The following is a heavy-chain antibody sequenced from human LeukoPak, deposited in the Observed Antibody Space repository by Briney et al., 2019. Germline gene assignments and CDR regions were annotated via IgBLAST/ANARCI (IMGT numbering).Heavy chain of an antibody. D-gene: IGHD3-22*01. V-gene: IGHV4-34*01. Sequence: SETLSLTCAVYGGSFSGYYWSWLRQPPGKGLEWIGEINHSGSTNYNPSLKSRVTISVDTSKNQFSLKLSSVTAADTAVCYCARSIVVITTPYYFDYWGQGTLVTVSS. CDR1: GGSFSGYY. CDR3: ARSIVVITTPYYFDY. J-gene: IGHJ4*02. CDR2: INHSGST.